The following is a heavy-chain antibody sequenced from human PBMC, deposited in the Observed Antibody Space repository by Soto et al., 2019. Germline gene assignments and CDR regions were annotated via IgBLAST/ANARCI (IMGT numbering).Heavy chain of an antibody. CDR2: IYYSGIT. Sequence: YSMSWVRQAPGKGLEWIGTIYYSGITYYNPSLKSRVTISVDTSKNQFSLKLTSVTAADTAVYYCARHGSNWGQGTLVT. J-gene: IGHJ4*02. CDR1: YS. V-gene: IGHV4-39*01. CDR3: ARHGSN.